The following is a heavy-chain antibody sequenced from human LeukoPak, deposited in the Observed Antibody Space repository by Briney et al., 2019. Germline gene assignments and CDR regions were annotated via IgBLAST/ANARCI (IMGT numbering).Heavy chain of an antibody. V-gene: IGHV1-2*02. CDR3: ARVGATYSGDP. CDR1: GYTFTDYH. CDR2: IDPNSGAT. D-gene: IGHD1-26*01. J-gene: IGHJ5*02. Sequence: ASVKVSCKASGYTFTDYHIHWVRQAPGQGLEWMAWIDPNSGATNYAQKFQGRITMTRNTSISTAYMELSRLRSDDTAVYYCARVGATYSGDPWGQGTLVTVSS.